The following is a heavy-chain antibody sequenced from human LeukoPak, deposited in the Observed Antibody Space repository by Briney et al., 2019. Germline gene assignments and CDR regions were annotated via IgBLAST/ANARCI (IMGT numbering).Heavy chain of an antibody. J-gene: IGHJ4*02. CDR2: ISRSSTTV. Sequence: GGSLRLSCTASGFTFSSYSMNWVRQAPGKGLEWVSHISRSSTTVYYADSVKGRFTISRDNAKNSLYLQVNSLRAEDTAVYYCARVPTYSDLWSGYTIDYWGQGTLVTVSS. CDR3: ARVPTYSDLWSGYTIDY. V-gene: IGHV3-48*01. CDR1: GFTFSSYS. D-gene: IGHD3-3*01.